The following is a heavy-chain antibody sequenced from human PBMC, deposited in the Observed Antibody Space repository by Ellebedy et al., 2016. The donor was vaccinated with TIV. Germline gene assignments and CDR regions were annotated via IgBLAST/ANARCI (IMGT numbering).Heavy chain of an antibody. V-gene: IGHV3-23*01. CDR2: ISGDGSSA. D-gene: IGHD3-16*01. CDR1: GFTFGSFA. J-gene: IGHJ4*02. CDR3: AKGSSSGFNYDRVGFEY. Sequence: GESLKISCAASGFTFGSFAMHWVRQAPGKGLEWLSVISGDGSSAYLADSVKGRFTLTSDNSKKTLYLQMNGLRTEDTAVYFCAKGSSSGFNYDRVGFEYWGQGTLVTVSS.